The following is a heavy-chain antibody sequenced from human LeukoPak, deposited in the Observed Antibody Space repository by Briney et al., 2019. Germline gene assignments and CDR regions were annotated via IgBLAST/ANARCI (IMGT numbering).Heavy chain of an antibody. CDR2: ISWNSGSI. CDR3: AKWGYGSGGYYNDAFDI. J-gene: IGHJ3*02. Sequence: GGSLRLSCAASGFTFDDYAVHWVRQAPGKGLEWVSGISWNSGSIGYADSVKGRFTISRDNAKNSLYLQMNSLRAEDTALYYCAKWGYGSGGYYNDAFDIWGQGTMVTVSS. CDR1: GFTFDDYA. D-gene: IGHD3-10*01. V-gene: IGHV3-9*01.